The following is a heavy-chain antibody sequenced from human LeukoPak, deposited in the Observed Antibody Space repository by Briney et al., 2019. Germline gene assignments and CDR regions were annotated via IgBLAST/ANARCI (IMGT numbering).Heavy chain of an antibody. CDR3: TTDRGYYDFWSGYDGFDY. CDR2: IKSKTDGGTT. Sequence: GGSLRLSCAASGFTFSSYSMNWVRQAPGKGLEWVGRIKSKTDGGTTDYAAPVKGRFTISRDDSKNTLYLQMNSLKTEDTAVYYCTTDRGYYDFWSGYDGFDYWGQGTLVTVSS. D-gene: IGHD3-3*01. V-gene: IGHV3-15*01. CDR1: GFTFSSYS. J-gene: IGHJ4*02.